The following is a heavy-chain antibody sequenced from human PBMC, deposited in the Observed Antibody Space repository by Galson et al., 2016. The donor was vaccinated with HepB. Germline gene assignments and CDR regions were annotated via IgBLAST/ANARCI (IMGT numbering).Heavy chain of an antibody. D-gene: IGHD2-15*01. V-gene: IGHV6-1*01. CDR2: TYYRSAWLD. CDR3: ARERRYCTDGSCYSFDY. J-gene: IGHJ4*02. CDR1: GDSVSSNSAT. Sequence: CAISGDSVSSNSATWNWIRQSPSRGLEWLGRTYYRSAWLDDYAISVKSRISINPDTSKNRFSLHLNSVTPEDVAVYYCARERRYCTDGSCYSFDYWGLGTLVTVSS.